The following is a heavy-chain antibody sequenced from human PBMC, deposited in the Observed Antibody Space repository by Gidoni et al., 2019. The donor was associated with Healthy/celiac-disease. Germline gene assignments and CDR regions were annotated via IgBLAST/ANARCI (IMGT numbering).Heavy chain of an antibody. CDR3: ASHSAITPEYFQH. D-gene: IGHD1-26*01. Sequence: QVQLQESGPGLVKPSQTLSLTCTVSGGSISSGSYYWSWIRQPAGKGLEWIGRIYTSGSTNYNPSLKSRVTISVDTSKNQFSLKLSSVTAADTAVYYCASHSAITPEYFQHWGQGTLVTVSS. J-gene: IGHJ1*01. CDR2: IYTSGST. V-gene: IGHV4-61*02. CDR1: GGSISSGSYY.